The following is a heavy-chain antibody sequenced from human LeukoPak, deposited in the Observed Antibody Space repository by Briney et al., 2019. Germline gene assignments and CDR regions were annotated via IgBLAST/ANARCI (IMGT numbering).Heavy chain of an antibody. CDR3: ARDRRLDYQLPADY. V-gene: IGHV1-18*01. Sequence: ASVKVSCKASGYTFTSYGISWVRQAPGQGLEWMGWISAYNGNTKYTQKLQGRVTMTTDTSTSTAFMELRSLRSDDTAVYYCARDRRLDYQLPADYWGQGTLVTVSS. CDR1: GYTFTSYG. CDR2: ISAYNGNT. D-gene: IGHD2-2*01. J-gene: IGHJ4*02.